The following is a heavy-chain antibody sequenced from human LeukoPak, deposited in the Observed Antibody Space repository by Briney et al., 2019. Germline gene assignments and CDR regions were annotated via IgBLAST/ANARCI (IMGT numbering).Heavy chain of an antibody. D-gene: IGHD3-3*01. CDR1: GGTFSIYA. CDR3: ASELRITIFGVVKNYYYYGMDV. CDR2: IIPIFGTA. V-gene: IGHV1-69*13. J-gene: IGHJ6*02. Sequence: SVKVSCKASGGTFSIYAISWVRQAPGQGLEWMGGIIPIFGTANYAQKFQGRVTITADESTSTAYMELSSLRSEDTAVYYCASELRITIFGVVKNYYYYGMDVWGQGTTVTVSS.